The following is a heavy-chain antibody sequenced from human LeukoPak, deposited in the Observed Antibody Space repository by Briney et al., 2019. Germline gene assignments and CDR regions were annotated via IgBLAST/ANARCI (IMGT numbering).Heavy chain of an antibody. CDR2: ISYDGSNK. J-gene: IGHJ4*02. CDR1: GFTFSSYA. Sequence: GGSLRLSCAASGFTFSSYAMHWVRQAPGKGLEWVAVISYDGSNKYYADSVKGRFTISRDNSKNTLYLQMNSLRAEDTAVYYCARVGLYDSSGYLDYWGQGTLVTVSS. D-gene: IGHD3-22*01. V-gene: IGHV3-30*04. CDR3: ARVGLYDSSGYLDY.